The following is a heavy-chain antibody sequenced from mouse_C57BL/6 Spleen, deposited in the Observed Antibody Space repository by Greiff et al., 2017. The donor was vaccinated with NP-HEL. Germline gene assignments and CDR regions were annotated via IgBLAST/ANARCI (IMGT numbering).Heavy chain of an antibody. J-gene: IGHJ2*01. Sequence: QVQLQQPGAELVMPGASVKLSCKASGYTFTSYWMHWVKQRPGQGLEWIGEIDPSDSYSNYNQKFKGKSTLTVDKSSSTAYMQLSILTSEDSAVYYCARVRDYGGYFDYWGQGTTLTVSS. CDR2: IDPSDSYS. D-gene: IGHD2-4*01. V-gene: IGHV1-69*01. CDR1: GYTFTSYW. CDR3: ARVRDYGGYFDY.